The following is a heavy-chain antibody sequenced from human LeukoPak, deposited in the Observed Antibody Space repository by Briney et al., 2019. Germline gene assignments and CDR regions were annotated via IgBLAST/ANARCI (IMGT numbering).Heavy chain of an antibody. CDR2: MNSNRGNT. V-gene: IGHV1-8*01. D-gene: IGHD2-15*01. CDR1: GYTLTSYD. J-gene: IGHJ6*03. CDR3: ARQTQVVVAATRSFDYYYYMDV. Sequence: ASVKVSCKASGYTLTSYDINWVRQATGQGLEWMGWMNSNRGNTGYAQKFQGRVTMTRNTSISTAYMELSSLRSEDTAVYYCARQTQVVVAATRSFDYYYYMDVWGKGTTVTVSS.